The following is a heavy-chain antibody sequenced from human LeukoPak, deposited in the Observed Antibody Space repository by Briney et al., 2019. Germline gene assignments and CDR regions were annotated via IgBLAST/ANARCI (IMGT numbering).Heavy chain of an antibody. V-gene: IGHV1-2*02. Sequence: GASVKVSCKASGYTFTGYYMHWVRQAPGQGLEWMGWINPNSGGTNYAQKFQGRVTMSRDMSTSTVYMELSSLRSEDTAVYYCARDRYTYGKSPIYYWGQGTLVTVSS. D-gene: IGHD5-18*01. J-gene: IGHJ4*02. CDR2: INPNSGGT. CDR1: GYTFTGYY. CDR3: ARDRYTYGKSPIYY.